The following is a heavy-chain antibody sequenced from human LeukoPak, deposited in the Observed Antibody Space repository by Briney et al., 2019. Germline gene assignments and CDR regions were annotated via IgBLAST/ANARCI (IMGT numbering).Heavy chain of an antibody. J-gene: IGHJ6*03. D-gene: IGHD3-10*01. CDR1: GGTFSSYA. CDR2: INPNSGGT. Sequence: ASVKVSCTASGGTFSSYAISWVRQAPGQGLEWMGWINPNSGGTNYAQKFQGRVTMTRDTSISTAYMELSRLRSDDTAVYYCARGRPGRVYYYMYVWGKGTTVTISS. CDR3: ARGRPGRVYYYMYV. V-gene: IGHV1-2*02.